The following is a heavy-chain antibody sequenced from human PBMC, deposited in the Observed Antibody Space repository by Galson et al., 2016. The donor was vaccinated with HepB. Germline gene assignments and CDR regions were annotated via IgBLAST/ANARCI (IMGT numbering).Heavy chain of an antibody. CDR2: ISYDGSNK. CDR1: GFTFSSYG. V-gene: IGHV3-30*18. CDR3: AKDGSGSPDY. D-gene: IGHD3-10*01. J-gene: IGHJ4*02. Sequence: LRLSCAASGFTFSSYGMHWVRQAPGKGLEWVAVISYDGSNKYYADSVKGRFTISRDNSKNTLYLQMNSLRAEDTAVYYCAKDGSGSPDYWGQGTLVTVSS.